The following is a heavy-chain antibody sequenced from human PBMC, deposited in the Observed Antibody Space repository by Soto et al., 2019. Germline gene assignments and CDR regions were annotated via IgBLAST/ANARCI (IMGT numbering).Heavy chain of an antibody. Sequence: GGSLRLSCAASGFTFSSYGMHWVRQAPGKGLEWVAVISYDGSNKYYADSVKGRFTISRDNSKNTLYLQMNSLRAEDTAVYYCAKTFYDYDYYYYGMDVWGQGTTVTVSS. J-gene: IGHJ6*02. V-gene: IGHV3-30*18. D-gene: IGHD4-17*01. CDR3: AKTFYDYDYYYYGMDV. CDR2: ISYDGSNK. CDR1: GFTFSSYG.